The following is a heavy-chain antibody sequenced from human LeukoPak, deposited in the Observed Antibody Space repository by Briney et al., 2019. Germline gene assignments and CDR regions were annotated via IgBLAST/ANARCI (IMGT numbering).Heavy chain of an antibody. D-gene: IGHD3-9*01. CDR3: AKSVILTGLFDY. V-gene: IGHV3-23*01. J-gene: IGHJ4*02. CDR1: GFTFSSYA. Sequence: GGSLRLSCAASGFTFSSYAMSWVRQAPGKGLEWVSAMSGSGDTTYYTDSVEGRFTISRDNSKNTVYLQMTSLRAEDTAVYYCAKSVILTGLFDYWGQGTLVTVSS. CDR2: MSGSGDTT.